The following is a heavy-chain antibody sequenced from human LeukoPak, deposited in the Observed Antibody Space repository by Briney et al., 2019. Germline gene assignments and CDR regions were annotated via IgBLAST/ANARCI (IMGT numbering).Heavy chain of an antibody. Sequence: PGGSLRLSCAASGFTFSSYWMHWVRQAPGKGLVSVSRINTDGSTTTYADSVKGRFTISRDNAKNTLFLRMNSLRAEDTAVYYCVRDRGPKWEYRYYWGQGTLVTVSS. V-gene: IGHV3-74*01. J-gene: IGHJ4*02. CDR3: VRDRGPKWEYRYY. D-gene: IGHD1-26*01. CDR2: INTDGSTT. CDR1: GFTFSSYW.